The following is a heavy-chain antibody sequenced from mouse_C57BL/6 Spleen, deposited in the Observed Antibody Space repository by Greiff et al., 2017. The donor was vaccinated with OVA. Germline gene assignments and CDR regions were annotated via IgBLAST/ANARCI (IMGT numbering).Heavy chain of an antibody. V-gene: IGHV7-4*01. CDR1: GFTFTDYY. Sequence: EVKVVESGGGLVQPGASLRLSCAASGFTFTDYYMSWVRQPPGKAPEWLALLRNKANGYTTEYTASVKGRFTISRDNSQNILYLQMNTLRAEDSATYYCVKASNWEAWFAYWGQGTLVTVSA. CDR3: VKASNWEAWFAY. D-gene: IGHD4-1*01. J-gene: IGHJ3*01. CDR2: LRNKANGYTT.